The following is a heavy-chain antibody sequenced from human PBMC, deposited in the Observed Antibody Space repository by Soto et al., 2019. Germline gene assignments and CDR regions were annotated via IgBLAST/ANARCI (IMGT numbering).Heavy chain of an antibody. CDR3: ARDCGGDCYSYYFDY. Sequence: ASVKVSCKASGYTFTGYYMHWVRQAPGQGLEWMGWINPNSGGTNYAQKFQGRVTMTRDTSISTVYMELSRLRSDDTAVYYCARDCGGDCYSYYFDYWGQGTLVTVSS. J-gene: IGHJ4*02. D-gene: IGHD2-21*02. CDR1: GYTFTGYY. CDR2: INPNSGGT. V-gene: IGHV1-2*02.